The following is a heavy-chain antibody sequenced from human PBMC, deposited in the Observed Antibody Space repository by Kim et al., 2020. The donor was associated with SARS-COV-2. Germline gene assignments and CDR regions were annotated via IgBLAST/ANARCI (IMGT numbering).Heavy chain of an antibody. CDR2: ISGSGGST. V-gene: IGHV3-23*01. Sequence: GGSLRLSCAASGFTFSSYAMSWVRQAPGKGLEWVSAISGSGGSTYYADSVKGRFTISRDNSKNTLYLQMNSLRAEDTAVYYCAKVLRLYYYDSSGKDAFDIWGQGTMVTVSS. D-gene: IGHD3-22*01. CDR1: GFTFSSYA. J-gene: IGHJ3*02. CDR3: AKVLRLYYYDSSGKDAFDI.